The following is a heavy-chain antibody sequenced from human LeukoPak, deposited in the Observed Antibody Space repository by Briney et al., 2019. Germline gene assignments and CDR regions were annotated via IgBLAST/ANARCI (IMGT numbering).Heavy chain of an antibody. Sequence: ASVKVSCKASGYTFTSYDINWVRQATGQGLEWMGWMNPNSGNTGYAQKFQGRVTTTKNTSITTAYMELSSLRSEDTAVYYCARALSWTTESYYYMDVWGKGTTVTVSS. D-gene: IGHD3/OR15-3a*01. CDR3: ARALSWTTESYYYMDV. J-gene: IGHJ6*03. CDR1: GYTFTSYD. V-gene: IGHV1-8*01. CDR2: MNPNSGNT.